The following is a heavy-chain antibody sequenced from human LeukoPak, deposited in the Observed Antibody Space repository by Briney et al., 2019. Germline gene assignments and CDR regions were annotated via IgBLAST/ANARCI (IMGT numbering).Heavy chain of an antibody. J-gene: IGHJ3*02. Sequence: SETLSLTCAVYGGSFSGYYWSWIRQPPGKGLEWIGEINHSGSTNYNPSLKSRVTISVDTSKNPFSLKLSSVTAADTAVYYCASLPRGSYYFGSRDAFDIWGQGTMVTVSS. CDR1: GGSFSGYY. D-gene: IGHD1-26*01. V-gene: IGHV4-34*01. CDR3: ASLPRGSYYFGSRDAFDI. CDR2: INHSGST.